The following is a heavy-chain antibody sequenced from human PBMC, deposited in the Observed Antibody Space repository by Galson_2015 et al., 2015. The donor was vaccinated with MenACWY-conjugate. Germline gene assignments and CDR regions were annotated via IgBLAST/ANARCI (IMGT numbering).Heavy chain of an antibody. J-gene: IGHJ4*02. CDR3: ARDFRGYSGYDRFSTFDH. CDR1: GDSVSSNSAA. D-gene: IGHD5-12*01. V-gene: IGHV6-1*01. Sequence: CAISGDSVSSNSAAWNWIRQSPSRGLEWLGRTYYRSKWYNDYAVSVESRISISPDTSKNQFSLQLNSVTPEDTAVYYCARDFRGYSGYDRFSTFDHWGQGTLVTVSS. CDR2: TYYRSKWYN.